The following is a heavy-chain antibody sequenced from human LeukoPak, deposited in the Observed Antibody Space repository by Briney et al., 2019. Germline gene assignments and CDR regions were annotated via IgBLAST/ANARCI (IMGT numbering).Heavy chain of an antibody. CDR2: INPNSGTT. CDR1: GYTFTVYY. J-gene: IGHJ4*02. D-gene: IGHD3-16*01. V-gene: IGHV1-2*02. Sequence: ASVKVSCKGSGYTFTVYYMHWVRQAPGQGLEWMGWINPNSGTTNYAQKLQGRVTVTRDTSISTAYMELSRLESDDTAVYYCARDLMTTPTWDFDYWGQGTLVTVAS. CDR3: ARDLMTTPTWDFDY.